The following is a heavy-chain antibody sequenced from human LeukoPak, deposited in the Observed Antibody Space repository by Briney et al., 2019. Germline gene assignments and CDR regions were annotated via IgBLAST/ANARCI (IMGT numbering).Heavy chain of an antibody. CDR1: GFTFSSYW. Sequence: PGGSLRLSCAASGFTFSSYWMHWVRQAPGKGLVWVSRINSDGSGTIYADSVQGRFTISRDNAKNTLYLQMNSLSAEDTAVYYWSGDRDYYDSSGYYNYWGQGTLVTVSS. V-gene: IGHV3-74*01. CDR3: SGDRDYYDSSGYYNY. J-gene: IGHJ4*02. CDR2: INSDGSGT. D-gene: IGHD3-22*01.